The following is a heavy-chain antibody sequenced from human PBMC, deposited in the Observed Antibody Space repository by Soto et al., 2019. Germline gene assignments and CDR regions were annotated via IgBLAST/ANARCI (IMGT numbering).Heavy chain of an antibody. J-gene: IGHJ3*02. Sequence: QVQLVQSGAEVKKPGASVKVSCQASGYTFTAYDINWVRQATGQGLEWMGWMNPNSGNTGYAQKFQDRVTMTRGTSISTAYMELSRLRSEETAVYYCAKRRGYGSGGKDAFDIWGQGTVVTVSS. CDR1: GYTFTAYD. V-gene: IGHV1-8*01. CDR2: MNPNSGNT. CDR3: AKRRGYGSGGKDAFDI. D-gene: IGHD3-10*01.